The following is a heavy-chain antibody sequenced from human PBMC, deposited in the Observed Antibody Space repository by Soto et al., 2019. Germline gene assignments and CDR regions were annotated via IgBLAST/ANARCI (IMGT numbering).Heavy chain of an antibody. CDR2: IYYSGST. V-gene: IGHV4-39*01. D-gene: IGHD5-12*01. CDR1: GGSISSSSYY. J-gene: IGHJ4*02. Sequence: SETLSLTCTVSGGSISSSSYYWGWIRQPPGKGLEWIGSIYYSGSTYYNPSLKSRVTISVDTSKNQFSLKLSSVTAADTAVYYCASLGYSGYEIRRSKYSSSSRWGQGTLVTVSS. CDR3: ASLGYSGYEIRRSKYSSSSR.